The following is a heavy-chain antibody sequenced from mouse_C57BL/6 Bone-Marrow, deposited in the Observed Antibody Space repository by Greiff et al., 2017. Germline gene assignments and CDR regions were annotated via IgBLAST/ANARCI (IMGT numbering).Heavy chain of an antibody. D-gene: IGHD2-4*01. CDR3: ARDDYDVYYAMDY. Sequence: QVQLQQPGAELVKPGASVKLSCKASGYTFTSYWMQWVKQRPGQGLEWIGEIDPSDSYTNYNQKFKGKATLTVDTSSSTAYMPLSSLTSEDSAVYYCARDDYDVYYAMDYWGQGTSVTVSS. J-gene: IGHJ4*01. CDR1: GYTFTSYW. CDR2: IDPSDSYT. V-gene: IGHV1-50*01.